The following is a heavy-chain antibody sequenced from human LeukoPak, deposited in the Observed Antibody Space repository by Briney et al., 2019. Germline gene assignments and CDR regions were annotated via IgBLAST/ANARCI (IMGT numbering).Heavy chain of an antibody. CDR2: IDPSGSYT. V-gene: IGHV5-10-1*01. CDR3: TICHIVLLWFGELFSHYYYGMDV. D-gene: IGHD3-10*01. J-gene: IGHJ6*04. CDR1: GYSISSYW. Sequence: GEFLKICCKGAGYSISSYWIWWGRQMPRERVVWRGGIDPSGSYTYYNPSLQSPVTISADKSNNTSYLRWSSLNDSDTALYYCTICHIVLLWFGELFSHYYYGMDVWGKGTTVTVSS.